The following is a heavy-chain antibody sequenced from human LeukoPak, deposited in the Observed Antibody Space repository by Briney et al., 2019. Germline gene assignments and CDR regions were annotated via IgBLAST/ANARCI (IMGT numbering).Heavy chain of an antibody. J-gene: IGHJ3*02. Sequence: PGGSLRLSCAASGFTFSSYSMNWVRQAPGKGLEWVSYISSSSSTIYYADSVKGRFTISRDNAKNSLYLQMNSLRAEDTAPYYCARRIAAAGNDAFDIWGQGTMVTVSS. CDR2: ISSSSSTI. D-gene: IGHD6-13*01. CDR3: ARRIAAAGNDAFDI. CDR1: GFTFSSYS. V-gene: IGHV3-48*01.